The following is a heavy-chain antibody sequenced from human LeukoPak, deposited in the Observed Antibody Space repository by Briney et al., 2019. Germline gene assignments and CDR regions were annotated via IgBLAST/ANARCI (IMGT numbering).Heavy chain of an antibody. CDR1: GFIFSDYY. CDR2: ISYDGSNK. J-gene: IGHJ4*02. CDR3: ARDHSSSWYRPDY. V-gene: IGHV3-30-3*01. D-gene: IGHD6-13*01. Sequence: GGSLRLSCAASGFIFSDYYMCWIRQAPGKGLEWVAVISYDGSNKYYADSVKGRFTISRDNSKNTLYLQMNSLRAEDTAVYYCARDHSSSWYRPDYWGQGTLVTVSS.